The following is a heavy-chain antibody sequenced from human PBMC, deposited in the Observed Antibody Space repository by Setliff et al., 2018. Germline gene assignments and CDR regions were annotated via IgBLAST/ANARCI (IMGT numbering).Heavy chain of an antibody. CDR3: ARHALSFDSAWDV. D-gene: IGHD3-9*01. J-gene: IGHJ6*04. V-gene: IGHV4-59*08. Sequence: SETLSLTCAVSGGPTIGYYWTWIRQAPGKGLEWMGSIFYTGSTYYNPSLKSRVSISLDTSKNQFSLNLNTATAADTAVYYCARHALSFDSAWDVWGKGTTVTVSS. CDR2: IFYTGST. CDR1: GGPTIGYY.